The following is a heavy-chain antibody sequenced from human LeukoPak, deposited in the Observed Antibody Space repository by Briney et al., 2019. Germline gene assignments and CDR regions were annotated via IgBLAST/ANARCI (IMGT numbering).Heavy chain of an antibody. Sequence: GGSLRLSCADSGVTFDDYGTSWVRQAPGKGLEWVSGINWNGGSTGYADSVKGRFTISRDNAKNSLYLQMNSLRAEDTALYHCARDKSIPNRGNWFDPWGQGTLVTVSS. CDR1: GVTFDDYG. J-gene: IGHJ5*02. CDR3: ARDKSIPNRGNWFDP. CDR2: INWNGGST. D-gene: IGHD3-3*01. V-gene: IGHV3-20*01.